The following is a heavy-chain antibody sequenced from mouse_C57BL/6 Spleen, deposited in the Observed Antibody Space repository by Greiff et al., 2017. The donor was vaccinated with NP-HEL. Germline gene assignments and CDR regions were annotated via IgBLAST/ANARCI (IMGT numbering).Heavy chain of an antibody. CDR2: IHPNSGST. CDR1: GYTFTSSW. Sequence: QVQLQQPGAELVKPGASVKLSCKASGYTFTSSWMHWVKQRPGQGLEWIGMIHPNSGSTNYNEKFKSKATLTVDKSSSTAYMQLSSLTSEDSAVYYCASTVVATDYYARDYWGQGTSVTVSS. J-gene: IGHJ4*01. CDR3: ASTVVATDYYARDY. V-gene: IGHV1-64*01. D-gene: IGHD1-1*01.